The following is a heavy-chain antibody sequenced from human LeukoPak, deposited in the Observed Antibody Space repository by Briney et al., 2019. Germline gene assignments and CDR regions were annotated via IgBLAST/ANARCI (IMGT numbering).Heavy chain of an antibody. V-gene: IGHV1-8*01. D-gene: IGHD3-22*01. CDR2: MSPSKGTT. CDR1: GYTFTSYD. Sequence: ASVKVSCKASGYTFTSYDINWVRQTTEQGLEWMGWMSPSKGTTGYAQKFQGRVTMTRDTSINTAYMELSGLTSEDAAMYYCAREYDSSGYYDYWGQGTLVTVSS. CDR3: AREYDSSGYYDY. J-gene: IGHJ4*02.